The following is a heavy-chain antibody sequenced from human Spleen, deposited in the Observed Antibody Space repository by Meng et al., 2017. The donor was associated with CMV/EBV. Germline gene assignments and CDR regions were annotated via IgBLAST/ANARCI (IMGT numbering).Heavy chain of an antibody. D-gene: IGHD3-10*01. CDR3: ARTYYYGTGSNGPYRYLDL. CDR2: ATNKANSYTT. V-gene: IGHV3-72*01. CDR1: GFTFSDHY. Sequence: GESLKISCAAPGFTFSDHYMDWVRQAPGKGLEWVGRATNKANSYTTEYAASVKGRFTISRDDSKNSLYLQMNSLKTEDTAVYYCARTYYYGTGSNGPYRYLDLWGRGTLVTVSS. J-gene: IGHJ2*01.